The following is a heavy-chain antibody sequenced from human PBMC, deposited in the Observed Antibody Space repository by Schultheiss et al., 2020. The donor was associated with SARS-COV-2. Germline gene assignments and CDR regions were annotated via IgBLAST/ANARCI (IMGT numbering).Heavy chain of an antibody. CDR2: ISGSGGST. CDR1: GFTVSTNY. J-gene: IGHJ5*02. V-gene: IGHV3-53*05. CDR3: ARASRDYDSSGSTVDWFDP. D-gene: IGHD3-22*01. Sequence: GESLKISCAAGGFTVSTNYMSWVRQAPGKGLEWVSAISGSGGSTYYADSVKGRFTISRDNSKNTLYLQMNSLRAEDTAVYYCARASRDYDSSGSTVDWFDPWGQGTLVTVAS.